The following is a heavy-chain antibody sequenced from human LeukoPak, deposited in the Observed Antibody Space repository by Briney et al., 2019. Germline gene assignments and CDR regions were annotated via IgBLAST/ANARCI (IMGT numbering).Heavy chain of an antibody. Sequence: ETLSLTCTVSGGSISTSNYYWGWVRQSPGKGPEWVANIKQDESERYTVDSVKGRFTISRDNAKNSVYLQMNSLRAEDTALYYCARLSAYYYGSYFYYYMDVWGKGTTVTVSS. J-gene: IGHJ6*03. V-gene: IGHV3-7*01. D-gene: IGHD3-10*01. CDR2: IKQDESER. CDR3: ARLSAYYYGSYFYYYMDV. CDR1: GGSISTSNYY.